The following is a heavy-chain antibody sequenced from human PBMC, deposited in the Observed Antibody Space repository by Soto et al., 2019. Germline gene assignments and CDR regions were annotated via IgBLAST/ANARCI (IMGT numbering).Heavy chain of an antibody. D-gene: IGHD3-10*01. Sequence: PLETLSLSNGVDGGKCSGYYCSWIRQPPGKGLEWIGEINHSGSTNYNPSLKSRVTISVDTSKNQFSLKLSSVTAADTAVYYCARGITMVRGVPNWFDTWGQAALVTGSS. CDR1: GGKCSGYY. J-gene: IGHJ5*02. CDR2: INHSGST. V-gene: IGHV4-34*01. CDR3: ARGITMVRGVPNWFDT.